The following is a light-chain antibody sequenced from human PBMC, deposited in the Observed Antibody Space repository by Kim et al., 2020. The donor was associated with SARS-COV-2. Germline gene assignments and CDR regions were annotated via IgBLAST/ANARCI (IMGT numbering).Light chain of an antibody. V-gene: IGLV1-40*01. CDR3: QSYDSSLNGWV. Sequence: QSVLTQPPSVSGAPGQRVTISCTGSSSNIGAGYDVHWYQHLTRTVPKLLIYGNSNRPSGVPDRFSGSKSGTSASLAITGLQAEDEADYYCQSYDSSLNGWVFGGGTQLTVL. CDR2: GNS. CDR1: SSNIGAGYD. J-gene: IGLJ3*02.